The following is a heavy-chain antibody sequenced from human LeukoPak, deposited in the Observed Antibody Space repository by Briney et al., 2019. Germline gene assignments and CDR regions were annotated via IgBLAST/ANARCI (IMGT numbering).Heavy chain of an antibody. CDR2: ISGSGGST. V-gene: IGHV3-23*01. CDR1: GFTFSSYA. J-gene: IGHJ4*02. D-gene: IGHD2-2*01. CDR3: AKGGEYCSSTSCYRVY. Sequence: GGSLRLSCAASGFTFSSYAMSWVRQAPGKGLEWVSAISGSGGSTYYADSVEGRFTISRDNSKNTLYLQMNSLRAEDTAVYYCAKGGEYCSSTSCYRVYWGQGTLVTVSS.